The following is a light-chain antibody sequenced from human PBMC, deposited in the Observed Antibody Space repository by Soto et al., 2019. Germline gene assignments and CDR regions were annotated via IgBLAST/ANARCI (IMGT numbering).Light chain of an antibody. J-gene: IGKJ5*01. CDR2: DAS. CDR1: QSVSSY. Sequence: EIVVTQSPATLSLSPGERATLSCRTSQSVSSYFAWYQQKPGRAPRLLIYDASSRATGIQARFIGSGSGTDFTLTISSLEPEDFAVYYCQQRSNWPITFGQGTRLEIK. CDR3: QQRSNWPIT. V-gene: IGKV3-11*01.